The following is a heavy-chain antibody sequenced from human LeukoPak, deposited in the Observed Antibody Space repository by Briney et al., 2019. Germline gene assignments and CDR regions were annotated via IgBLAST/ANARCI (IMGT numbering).Heavy chain of an antibody. D-gene: IGHD6-13*01. Sequence: SQTLSLTCTVSGGSISSGDYYWSWIRQPPGKGLEWIGYIYYSGSTYYNPSLKSRVTISVDTSKNQFSLKLSSVTAAGTAVYYCARVYSCSWYWFDPWGQGTLVTVSS. V-gene: IGHV4-30-4*08. CDR3: ARVYSCSWYWFDP. CDR2: IYYSGST. CDR1: GGSISSGDYY. J-gene: IGHJ5*02.